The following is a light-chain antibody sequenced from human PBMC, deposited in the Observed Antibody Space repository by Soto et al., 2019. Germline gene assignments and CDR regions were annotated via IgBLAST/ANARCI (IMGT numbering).Light chain of an antibody. CDR2: GAS. CDR1: QSVSSSY. J-gene: IGKJ4*01. V-gene: IGKV3-20*01. CDR3: QQYGSSPLT. Sequence: EIVLTQSPGILSLSPRERATLSCRASQSVSSSYLAWYQQKPGQAPRLLIYGASSRATGIPDRFSGSGSGTDFALTISRLEPEDFAVYYCQQYGSSPLTFGGGTKVEIK.